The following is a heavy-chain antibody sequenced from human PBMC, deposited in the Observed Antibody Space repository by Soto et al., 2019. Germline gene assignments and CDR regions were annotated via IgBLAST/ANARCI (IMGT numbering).Heavy chain of an antibody. CDR2: IYYSGST. CDR3: GRGSGFRRDYSYNYMDV. Sequence: SETLSLTCTVSGGSISGYYWSWIRQPPGKGLEWIGYIYYSGSTNYNPSLKSRVTISLDTSKNQFSLKLSSVTAADTAVYYCGRGSGFRRDYSYNYMDVWDKGTTVTVSS. V-gene: IGHV4-59*01. J-gene: IGHJ6*03. D-gene: IGHD3-10*01. CDR1: GGSISGYY.